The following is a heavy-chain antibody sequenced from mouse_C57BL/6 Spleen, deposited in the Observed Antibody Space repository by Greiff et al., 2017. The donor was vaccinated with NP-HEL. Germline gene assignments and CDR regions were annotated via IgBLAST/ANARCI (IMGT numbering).Heavy chain of an antibody. V-gene: IGHV1-26*01. D-gene: IGHD1-1*01. CDR1: GYTFTDYY. J-gene: IGHJ4*01. Sequence: EVQLQQSGPELVKPGASVKISCKASGYTFTDYYMNWVKQSHGKSLEWIGDINPNNGGTSYNQTFKGKATLTVDKSSSTAYMELRSLTSEDSAVYYCARNYYYYYGSSYYYAMDYWGQGTSVTVSS. CDR2: INPNNGGT. CDR3: ARNYYYYYGSSYYYAMDY.